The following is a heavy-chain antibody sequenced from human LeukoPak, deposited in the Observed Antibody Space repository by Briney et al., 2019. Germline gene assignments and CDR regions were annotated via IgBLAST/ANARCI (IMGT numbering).Heavy chain of an antibody. D-gene: IGHD1-26*01. CDR1: GFIFSSYW. CDR3: ERVRGSFYFDY. V-gene: IGHV3-7*04. Sequence: GGSLRLSCAASGFIFSSYWMSWVRQAPGKGLEWVANIKQAGTEKYYADSVKGRFTISRDNAKNSLYLQMNSLRAEDTAVYYCERVRGSFYFDYWGQGNLVTVSS. CDR2: IKQAGTEK. J-gene: IGHJ4*02.